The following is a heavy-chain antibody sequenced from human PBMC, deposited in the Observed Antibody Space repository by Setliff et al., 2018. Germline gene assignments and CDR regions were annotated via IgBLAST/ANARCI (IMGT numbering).Heavy chain of an antibody. CDR3: ARDGVYYGMDV. CDR1: GFRFSDLY. V-gene: IGHV3-7*01. CDR2: IDPDGIGK. J-gene: IGHJ6*02. Sequence: GGSLRLSCAASGFRFSDLYMSWVRQAPGKGLEWVANIDPDGIGKYYVDSVRGRFTISRDNAKNTLYLQMDSLRAEDTAVYYCARDGVYYGMDVWGQGTSVTVSS.